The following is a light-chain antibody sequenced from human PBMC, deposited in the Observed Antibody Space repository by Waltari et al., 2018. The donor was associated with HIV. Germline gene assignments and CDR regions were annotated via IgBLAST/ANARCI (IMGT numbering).Light chain of an antibody. Sequence: QSALTQPPSVSGSPGQSVTISCTGTSSDVGSYNRVSWYQHPPGTAPNLMIYEVNNPPSGVPDRFSGSKSGNTASRTSAGLQAEDEADYYCSSYTISTVVFGGGTRLTVL. V-gene: IGLV2-18*02. CDR3: SSYTISTVV. CDR2: EVN. CDR1: SSDVGSYNR. J-gene: IGLJ2*01.